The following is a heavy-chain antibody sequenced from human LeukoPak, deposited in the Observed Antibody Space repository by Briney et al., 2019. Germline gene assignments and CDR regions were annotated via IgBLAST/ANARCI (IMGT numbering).Heavy chain of an antibody. CDR1: GGSISSSSYY. CDR2: IYHSGST. D-gene: IGHD5/OR15-5a*01. V-gene: IGHV4-39*07. J-gene: IGHJ4*02. CDR3: ARANRVSLYYFDY. Sequence: SETLSLTCTVSGGSISSSSYYWGCIRQPPGKGLEGIGSIYHSGSTYDNPSLKRRVTISVDTSKNKFSLKLSSVTAADTAVYYCARANRVSLYYFDYWGQGTLVTVSS.